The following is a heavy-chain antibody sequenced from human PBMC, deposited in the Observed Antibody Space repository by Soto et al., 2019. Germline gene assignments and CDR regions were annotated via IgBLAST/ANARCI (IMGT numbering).Heavy chain of an antibody. CDR1: GGSFSGYY. D-gene: IGHD6-19*01. J-gene: IGHJ6*02. CDR2: INHSGST. Sequence: QVQLQQWGAGLLKPSETLSLTCAVYGGSFSGYYWSWIRQPPGKGLEGIGEINHSGSTNYNPSLKSRVTISVDTSKNQFSLKLSSVTAADTAVYYCARAPYSSGWREYYYGMDVWGQGTTVTVSS. V-gene: IGHV4-34*01. CDR3: ARAPYSSGWREYYYGMDV.